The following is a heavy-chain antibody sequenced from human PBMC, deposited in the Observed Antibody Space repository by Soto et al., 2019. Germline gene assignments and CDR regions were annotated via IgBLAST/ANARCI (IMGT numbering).Heavy chain of an antibody. Sequence: SCPTLLNPTQTLTLTCSFSGFSLSTSGMCVSWIRQPPGKALEWLALIDWDDDKYYSTSLKTRLTISKDTSKNQVVLTMTKMDPVDTATYYSARGGSTICGVVTHSHYYGMDVCGQGTTVTV. D-gene: IGHD3-3*01. CDR2: IDWDDDK. J-gene: IGHJ6*02. CDR3: ARGGSTICGVVTHSHYYGMDV. V-gene: IGHV2-70*01. CDR1: GFSLSTSGMC.